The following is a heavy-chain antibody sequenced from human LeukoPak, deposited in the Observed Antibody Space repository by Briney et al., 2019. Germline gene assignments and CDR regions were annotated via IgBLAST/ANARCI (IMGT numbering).Heavy chain of an antibody. V-gene: IGHV3-48*01. CDR3: AKEMVLLWFGDAFDI. CDR1: GLTFSTNS. CDR2: ISFSSSTI. Sequence: GGSLRLSCAAAGLTFSTNSMNWVRQAPGKGLEWVSYISFSSSTIYYADSVKGRFTISRDNAKNLLYLQMNSLRAEDTAVYYCAKEMVLLWFGDAFDIWGQGTMVTVSS. D-gene: IGHD3-10*01. J-gene: IGHJ3*02.